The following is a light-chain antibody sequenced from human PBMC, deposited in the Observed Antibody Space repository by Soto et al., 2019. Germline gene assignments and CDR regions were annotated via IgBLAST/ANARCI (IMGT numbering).Light chain of an antibody. CDR3: QQYSNWPIT. CDR2: DAS. J-gene: IGKJ5*01. CDR1: QSVSSY. Sequence: EIVMTQSPSTLSVSAGERATLSCRAGQSVSSYLAWYQQKPGQAPRLLIYDASNRATGIPDRFSGSGYGTDFTLTFSSLEPEDFAVYYCQQYSNWPITFGQGTRLEIK. V-gene: IGKV3-11*01.